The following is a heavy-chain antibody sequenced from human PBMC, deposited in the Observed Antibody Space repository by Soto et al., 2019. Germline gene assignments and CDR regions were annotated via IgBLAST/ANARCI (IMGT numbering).Heavy chain of an antibody. J-gene: IGHJ6*02. CDR1: GDSISAYS. D-gene: IGHD1-26*01. Sequence: PSETLSLTCTVSGDSISAYSWSWVRQPPGKGLEWIGNIHYNGNTKYNPSLKSRVTISVDRSKNQFSLKLSSVTAADTAVYYCARVSGSYYYGMDVWGQGTTVTVSS. CDR3: ARVSGSYYYGMDV. CDR2: IHYNGNT. V-gene: IGHV4-59*12.